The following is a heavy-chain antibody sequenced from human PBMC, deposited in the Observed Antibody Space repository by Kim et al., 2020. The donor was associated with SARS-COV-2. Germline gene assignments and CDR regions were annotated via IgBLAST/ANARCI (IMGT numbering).Heavy chain of an antibody. CDR3: QSSSDD. CDR1: GFPFSNYN. Sequence: GGSLRLSCAASGFPFSNYNLNWVRQAPGKGLEWVSHIPSGSSIYYADSVKGRFTVSRDNGKNTLYLQLNFLRDDDTAVYYCQSSSDDWRQGTLVTVSS. CDR2: IPSGSSI. D-gene: IGHD2-2*01. V-gene: IGHV3-48*02. J-gene: IGHJ4*02.